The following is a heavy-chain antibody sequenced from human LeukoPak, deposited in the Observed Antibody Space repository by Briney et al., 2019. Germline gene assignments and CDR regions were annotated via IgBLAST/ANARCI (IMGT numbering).Heavy chain of an antibody. V-gene: IGHV3-21*01. D-gene: IGHD6-13*01. CDR2: ISWRNIDI. CDR1: GFTLSSYN. J-gene: IGHJ6*03. Sequence: SGGSLRLSCVASGFTLSSYNMKWVRQAPGKRLEWVSSISWRNIDIEYADSVKGRFTISRDNDKKSLYLQMNSLRVEDTAVYYCARVYSSTWYSGYLHMDVWGKGTAVTVSS. CDR3: ARVYSSTWYSGYLHMDV.